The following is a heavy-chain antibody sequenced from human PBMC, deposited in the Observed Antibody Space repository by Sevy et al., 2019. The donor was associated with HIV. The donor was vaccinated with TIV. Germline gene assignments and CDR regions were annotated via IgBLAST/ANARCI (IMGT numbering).Heavy chain of an antibody. D-gene: IGHD2-15*01. CDR1: GFTVSSNY. J-gene: IGHJ3*02. V-gene: IGHV3-53*01. CDR3: ARDLGYCSGGSCYDHAFDI. Sequence: GGSLRLSCAASGFTVSSNYMSWVRQAPGKGLEWVSVIYSGGSTYYADSVKGRFTISRDNSKNTLYLQMNSLRAEDTAVYYCARDLGYCSGGSCYDHAFDIWGQGTMVTVSS. CDR2: IYSGGST.